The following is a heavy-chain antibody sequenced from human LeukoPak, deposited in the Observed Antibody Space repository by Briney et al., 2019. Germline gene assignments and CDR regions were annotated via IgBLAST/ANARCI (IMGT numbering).Heavy chain of an antibody. D-gene: IGHD1-26*01. CDR2: IYYSGST. CDR3: ARGGSYYGEDWFDP. J-gene: IGHJ5*02. Sequence: PSETLSLTCTVSGVSISSYYWSWIRQPPGKGLEWIGYIYYSGSTNYNPSLKSRATISVDTSKNQSSLKLSSVTAADTAVYYCARGGSYYGEDWFDPWGQGTLVTVSS. V-gene: IGHV4-59*01. CDR1: GVSISSYY.